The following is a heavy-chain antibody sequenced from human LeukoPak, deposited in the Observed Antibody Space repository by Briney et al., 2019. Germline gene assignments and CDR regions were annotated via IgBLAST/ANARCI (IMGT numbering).Heavy chain of an antibody. Sequence: SETLSLTCTLSGGSISTYYWSWIRQPAGKGLEWIGRIYTSGSTSYNPSLKSRVTMSVDTSKNQFSLKLSSVTAADTAVYYCARDFCGGDCYSDWGQGTLVTVSS. J-gene: IGHJ4*02. D-gene: IGHD2-21*02. V-gene: IGHV4-4*07. CDR2: IYTSGST. CDR1: GGSISTYY. CDR3: ARDFCGGDCYSD.